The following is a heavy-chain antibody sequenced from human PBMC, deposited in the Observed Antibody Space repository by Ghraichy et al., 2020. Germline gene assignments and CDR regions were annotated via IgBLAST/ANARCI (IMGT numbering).Heavy chain of an antibody. CDR2: INPNTGVG. CDR3: AKDRSSTGFH. D-gene: IGHD3-9*01. Sequence: ASVKVSCKASGYTFTDYYLHWVRQAPGQGLEWLGRINPNTGVGDSAQKFQGRVTMTRDTSISTAYLEMTSLTSDDTAVYYCAKDRSSTGFHWGQGALVTVSS. J-gene: IGHJ4*02. V-gene: IGHV1-2*06. CDR1: GYTFTDYY.